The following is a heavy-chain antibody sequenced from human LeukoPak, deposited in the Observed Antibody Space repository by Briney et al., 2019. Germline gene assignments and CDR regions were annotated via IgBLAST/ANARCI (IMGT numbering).Heavy chain of an antibody. D-gene: IGHD3-16*02. CDR1: GYSISSGYY. CDR2: IYHSGST. V-gene: IGHV4-38-2*02. Sequence: SETLSLTCTVSGYSISSGYYWGWIRQPPGKGLEWIGSIYHSGSTYYNPSLKSRVTISVDTSKNQFSLKLSSVTAADTAVYYCARDIRVWGDYVWGSYRYGGDWGQGTLVTVSS. CDR3: ARDIRVWGDYVWGSYRYGGD. J-gene: IGHJ4*02.